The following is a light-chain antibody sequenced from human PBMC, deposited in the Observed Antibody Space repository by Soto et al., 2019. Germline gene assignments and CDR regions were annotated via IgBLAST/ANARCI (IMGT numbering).Light chain of an antibody. J-gene: IGLJ2*01. CDR3: QSYDSSLNGVV. V-gene: IGLV1-40*01. CDR1: SSNIGAGYD. CDR2: GNS. Sequence: QSVLTQPPSVSGAPGQRVTISCTGSSSNIGAGYDVHWYQQRPGTAPKLLIYGNSNRPSGVPDRFSGSKSGTSASLAITGLQAEDEADYYCQSYDSSLNGVVFGGGTKVTVL.